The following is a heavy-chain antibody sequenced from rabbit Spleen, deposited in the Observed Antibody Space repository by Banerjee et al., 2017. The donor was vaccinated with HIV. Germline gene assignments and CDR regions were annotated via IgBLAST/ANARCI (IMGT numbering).Heavy chain of an antibody. CDR3: ARDLAAAIGWNFYL. J-gene: IGHJ4*01. CDR2: INAATAKP. V-gene: IGHV1S45*01. Sequence: QEQLVESGGGLVKPEGSLTLTCKASAFSFSDRDVMCWVRQAPGKGLEWIACINAATAKPVYATWAKGRFTISRTSSTTVTLQMTSLTAADTATHFCARDLAAAIGWNFYLWGQGPWSPS. CDR1: AFSFSDRDV. D-gene: IGHD4-1*01.